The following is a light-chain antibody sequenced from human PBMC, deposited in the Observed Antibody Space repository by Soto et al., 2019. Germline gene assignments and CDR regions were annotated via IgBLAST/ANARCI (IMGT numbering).Light chain of an antibody. J-gene: IGLJ2*01. Sequence: QSALTQPRSVSGSPGQSVTISCTGTSSDVGGYSYVSWYQQHPGKAPKLMIYDVSKRPSGVPDRFSGSKSGNTASLTISGLQAEDEADYYCCSYAGSYPGVFGGGTKLTVL. CDR2: DVS. CDR3: CSYAGSYPGV. CDR1: SSDVGGYSY. V-gene: IGLV2-11*01.